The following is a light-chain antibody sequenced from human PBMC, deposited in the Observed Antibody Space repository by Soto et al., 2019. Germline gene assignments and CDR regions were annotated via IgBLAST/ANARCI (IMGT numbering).Light chain of an antibody. CDR2: AAS. V-gene: IGKV1-39*01. CDR3: QQRSSAPYT. J-gene: IGKJ2*01. Sequence: DIQMTQSPSSLSASVGDRVTITCRASQTISHYLNWYRQQPGKAPKLLIYAASNLQSGVPSRFSGSGSGTEFTLAINSLHPEEFATYFCQQRSSAPYTFGHGARREIK. CDR1: QTISHY.